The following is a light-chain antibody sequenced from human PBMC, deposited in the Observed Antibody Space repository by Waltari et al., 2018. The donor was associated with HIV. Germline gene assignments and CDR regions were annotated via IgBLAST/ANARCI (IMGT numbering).Light chain of an antibody. CDR2: RNK. J-gene: IGLJ2*01. Sequence: QSVLTQPPSASGTPGQRVTISCSGSSSNIGRNYVYWYQQFPGTAPKLLIYRNKPRPSRVPDRFSGSKSGTSASLAVSGLQSEDEADYYSAAWDVSLGVLGGGTKLTVL. CDR3: AAWDVSLGV. V-gene: IGLV1-47*01. CDR1: SSNIGRNY.